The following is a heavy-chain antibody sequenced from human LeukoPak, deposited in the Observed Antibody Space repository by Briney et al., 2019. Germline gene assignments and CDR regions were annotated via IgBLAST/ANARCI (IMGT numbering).Heavy chain of an antibody. V-gene: IGHV5-51*01. D-gene: IGHD6-13*01. Sequence: TGESLKISCKGSGYSFTSYWIAWVRQMPGKGLEWMGIIYPGDSDTRYSPSFQGQVTISADKSISTAYLQWSSLKASDTAMYYCARHDGYSSSWYYFDYWGQGTLVTVSS. CDR1: GYSFTSYW. CDR2: IYPGDSDT. J-gene: IGHJ4*02. CDR3: ARHDGYSSSWYYFDY.